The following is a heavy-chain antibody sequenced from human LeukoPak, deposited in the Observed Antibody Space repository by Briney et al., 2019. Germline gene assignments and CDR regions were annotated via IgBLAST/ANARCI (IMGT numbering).Heavy chain of an antibody. CDR2: IYPGDSDT. Sequence: KPGESLKISCKCSGYSFTSYWIGWVRQMPGKSLEWMGIIYPGDSDTRYSPSFQGQVTISADKSISTAYLQWSSLKASDTAMYYCARGSSGSYSRWWYFDLWGRGTLVTVSS. V-gene: IGHV5-51*01. CDR1: GYSFTSYW. D-gene: IGHD3-10*01. CDR3: ARGSSGSYSRWWYFDL. J-gene: IGHJ2*01.